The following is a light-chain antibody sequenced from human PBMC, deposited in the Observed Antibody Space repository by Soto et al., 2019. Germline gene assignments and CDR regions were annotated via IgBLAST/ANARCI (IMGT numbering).Light chain of an antibody. CDR3: QQRSNWPIT. CDR2: EAS. J-gene: IGKJ5*01. CDR1: QSVSSY. Sequence: EIVLTQSPATLSLSPGERATLSCRASQSVSSYLAWYQQKPGQAPRLLIYEASNRATGIPARFSGSGSGTDFTLTISSLEPEGFAVYYCQQRSNWPITFGQGTRLEIK. V-gene: IGKV3-11*01.